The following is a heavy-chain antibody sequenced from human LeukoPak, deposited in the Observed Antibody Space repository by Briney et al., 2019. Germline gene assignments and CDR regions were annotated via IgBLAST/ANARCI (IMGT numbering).Heavy chain of an antibody. D-gene: IGHD3-9*01. CDR3: ASRARYFDWLLSGVMSSWFDP. J-gene: IGHJ5*02. CDR2: IKHSGIT. CDR1: GGSFSGYY. Sequence: PSETLSLTCAVYGGSFSGYYWSRIRQPPGKGLEWIGEIKHSGITNYNPSLKSRVTTSVDTSKNQFSLKLSSVTAADTAVYYCASRARYFDWLLSGVMSSWFDPWGQGTLVTVSS. V-gene: IGHV4-34*01.